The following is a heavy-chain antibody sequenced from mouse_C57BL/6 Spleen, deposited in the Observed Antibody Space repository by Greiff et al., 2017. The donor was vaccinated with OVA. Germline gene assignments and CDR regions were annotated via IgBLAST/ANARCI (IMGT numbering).Heavy chain of an antibody. J-gene: IGHJ4*01. CDR3: ARYLDY. V-gene: IGHV7-3*01. CDR1: GFTFTDYY. CDR2: IRNKANGYTT. Sequence: EVQVVESGGGLVQPGGSLSLSCAASGFTFTDYYMSWVRQPPGKALEWLGYIRNKANGYTTEYSASVKGRFTISRDNSQSILYLQMNALRAEGSASYYCARYLDYWGQGTSVTVSS.